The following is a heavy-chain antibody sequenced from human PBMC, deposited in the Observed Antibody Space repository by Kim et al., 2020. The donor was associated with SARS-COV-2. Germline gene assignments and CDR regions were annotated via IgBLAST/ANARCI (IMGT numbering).Heavy chain of an antibody. CDR2: ISSSSSYI. J-gene: IGHJ3*02. V-gene: IGHV3-21*01. D-gene: IGHD6-13*01. CDR1: GFTFSSYS. Sequence: GGSLRLSWAASGFTFSSYSMNWVRQAPGKGLEWVSAISSSSSYIDYSDSVKGRFTISRDNAKNSLYLQMNSLRAEDTAVYYCARAVAGRGAFDIWGQGTIVTGSS. CDR3: ARAVAGRGAFDI.